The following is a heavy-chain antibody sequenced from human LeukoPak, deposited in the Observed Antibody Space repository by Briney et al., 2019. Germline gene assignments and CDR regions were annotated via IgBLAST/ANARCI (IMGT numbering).Heavy chain of an antibody. CDR2: ISSSSSYI. J-gene: IGHJ6*03. CDR3: ARVGQQLGYYYYYMDV. D-gene: IGHD6-13*01. Sequence: PGGSLRLSCAASGFTVSSNYMSWVRQAPGKGLEWVSSISSSSSYIYYADSVKGRFTISRDNAKNSLYLQMNSLRAEDTAVYYCARVGQQLGYYYYYMDVWGKGTTVTVSS. V-gene: IGHV3-21*01. CDR1: GFTVSSNY.